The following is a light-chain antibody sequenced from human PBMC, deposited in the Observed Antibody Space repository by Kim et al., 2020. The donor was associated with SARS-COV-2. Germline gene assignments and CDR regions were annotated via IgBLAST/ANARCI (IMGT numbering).Light chain of an antibody. CDR1: NIGTKS. J-gene: IGLJ2*01. Sequence: SYELTRPPSVSVAPGKTATITCGGTNIGTKSVHWYQQRPGQAPVLVISYDRDRPSGIPERFSGSNSGNTATLTISRVEAGDEADYYCQVWDSSGDHHVRFGGGTQLTVL. CDR3: QVWDSSGDHHVR. CDR2: YDR. V-gene: IGLV3-21*04.